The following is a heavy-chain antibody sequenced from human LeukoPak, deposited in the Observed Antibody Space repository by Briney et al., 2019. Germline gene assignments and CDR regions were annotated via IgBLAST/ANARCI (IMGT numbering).Heavy chain of an antibody. Sequence: GGSLRLSCAASGFTFSIYAMSWVRQAPGKGLQWVSSITSSGGGTYYADSVKGRFTISRDNSENMLYLQMNSLRVEDTAVYFCAKDRPNYYGSNGHYYRRDGDYWGQGTLVTVSS. J-gene: IGHJ4*02. V-gene: IGHV3-23*01. CDR1: GFTFSIYA. CDR2: ITSSGGGT. D-gene: IGHD3-22*01. CDR3: AKDRPNYYGSNGHYYRRDGDY.